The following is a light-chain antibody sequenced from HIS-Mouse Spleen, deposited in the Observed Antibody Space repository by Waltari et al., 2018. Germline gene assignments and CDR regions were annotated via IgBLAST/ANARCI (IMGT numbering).Light chain of an antibody. J-gene: IGLJ3*02. V-gene: IGLV2-23*01. CDR3: CSYAGSRV. Sequence: QSALTQPASVSGSPGQSITISCTGTSSDVGSYNLVSWYQKHPGKAPKLMIYEGSKRPSGVSTRFAGYKSGNTASLTISALQAEDEADYSCCSYAGSRVFGGGTKLTVL. CDR1: SSDVGSYNL. CDR2: EGS.